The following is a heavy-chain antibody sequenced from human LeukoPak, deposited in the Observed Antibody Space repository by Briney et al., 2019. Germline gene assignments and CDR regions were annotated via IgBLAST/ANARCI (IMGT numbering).Heavy chain of an antibody. CDR3: ANFADRYYFDY. CDR1: GFTFSSYS. Sequence: GGSLRLSCAASGFTFSSYSMNWVRQAPGKGLEWVSAISGSGGSTYYADSVKGRFTISRDNSKNTLYLQMNSLRAEDTAVYYCANFADRYYFDYWGQGTLVTVSS. J-gene: IGHJ4*02. CDR2: ISGSGGST. V-gene: IGHV3-23*01.